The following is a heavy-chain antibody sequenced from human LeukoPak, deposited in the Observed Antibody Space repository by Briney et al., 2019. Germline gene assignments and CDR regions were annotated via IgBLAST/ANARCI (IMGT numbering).Heavy chain of an antibody. Sequence: ASVKVSCEASGYTFTDSYMHWMRQAPGQGLEWMGWINPNSDTNYAQKFQGRVTMTSDTSISTADMELNSLTSDDTGVYYCARDRGGNSFAFCGQGSLVTVSS. CDR2: INPNSDT. V-gene: IGHV1-2*02. CDR1: GYTFTDSY. J-gene: IGHJ4*02. D-gene: IGHD4-23*01. CDR3: ARDRGGNSFAF.